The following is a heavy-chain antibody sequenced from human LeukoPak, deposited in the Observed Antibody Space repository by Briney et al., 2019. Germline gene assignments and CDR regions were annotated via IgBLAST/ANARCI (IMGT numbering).Heavy chain of an antibody. D-gene: IGHD6-13*01. Sequence: PGGSLRLSCAASGFTFDDYAMHWVRQAPGKGLEWVSGISWNSGSIGYADSVKGRFTISRDNAKNSLYLQMNSLRAEDTAVYYCAREGIAAAGLPDIWGQGTMVTVSS. CDR1: GFTFDDYA. J-gene: IGHJ3*02. V-gene: IGHV3-9*01. CDR3: AREGIAAAGLPDI. CDR2: ISWNSGSI.